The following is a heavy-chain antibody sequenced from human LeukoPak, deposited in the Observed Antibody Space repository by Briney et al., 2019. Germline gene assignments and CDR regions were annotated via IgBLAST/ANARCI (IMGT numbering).Heavy chain of an antibody. CDR3: AKQGYYYDSSPTDAFDI. CDR1: GFTFSNYV. Sequence: GGSLRLSCVASGFTFSNYVMSWVRQAPGKGLEWVSGISATGGGTYYADSAKGRFAISRDNSKNTLYLQMNSLRAEDTAVYYCAKQGYYYDSSPTDAFDIWGQGTMVTVSS. CDR2: ISATGGGT. V-gene: IGHV3-23*01. D-gene: IGHD3-22*01. J-gene: IGHJ3*02.